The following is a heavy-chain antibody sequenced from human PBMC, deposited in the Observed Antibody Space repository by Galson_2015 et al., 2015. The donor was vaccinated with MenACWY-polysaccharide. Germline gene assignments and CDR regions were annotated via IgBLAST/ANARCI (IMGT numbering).Heavy chain of an antibody. Sequence: SLRLSCAASGFTFTASGMHWVRQAPGKELEWVAVISYDRIHKHYTNSVRGRFTISRDNSKNTLYLQINSLRAEDTAVYYCATVTGDYARGSLDNWGQGTLVTVSS. J-gene: IGHJ4*02. CDR3: ATVTGDYARGSLDN. CDR1: GFTFTASG. V-gene: IGHV3-30*03. CDR2: ISYDRIHK. D-gene: IGHD4-17*01.